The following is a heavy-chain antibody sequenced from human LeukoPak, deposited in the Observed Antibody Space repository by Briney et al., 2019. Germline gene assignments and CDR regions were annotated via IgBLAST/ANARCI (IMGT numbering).Heavy chain of an antibody. J-gene: IGHJ4*02. V-gene: IGHV4-39*01. CDR2: ISYSGSI. Sequence: NPSETLSLTCTVSGGSISSRPYYWGWVRQPPGRGLEWIGSISYSGSIHYNPPLKSRVTISVDTSKNHFSLRLSSVTAADTAVYYCATLEIGDYYFDYWGQGTLVTVSS. D-gene: IGHD3-16*01. CDR3: ATLEIGDYYFDY. CDR1: GGSISSRPYY.